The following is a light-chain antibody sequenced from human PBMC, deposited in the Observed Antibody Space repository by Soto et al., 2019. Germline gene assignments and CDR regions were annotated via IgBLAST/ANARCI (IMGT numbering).Light chain of an antibody. J-gene: IGLJ2*01. CDR1: SSDVAAYNY. V-gene: IGLV2-14*01. CDR2: DVS. CDR3: SSYTSGSTDVV. Sequence: QSVLTQPASVSGSPGQSITISCTGTSSDVAAYNYVSWYQQHPGKAPKLMIYDVSNRPSGVSNRFSGSKSGNTASLTISGLQAEDEADYYCSSYTSGSTDVVFAGGPKVTVL.